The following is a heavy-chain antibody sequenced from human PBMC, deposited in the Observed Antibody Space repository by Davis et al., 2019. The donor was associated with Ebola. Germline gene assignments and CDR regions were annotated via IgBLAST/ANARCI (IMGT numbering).Heavy chain of an antibody. CDR2: IYYSGNT. J-gene: IGHJ3*02. V-gene: IGHV4-30-4*01. Sequence: MPSETLSLTCTVSGGSISNRDYYWSWVRQPPGKGLEWIGYIYYSGNTYYNPSLKSRVSISVETSKNHFSLNLSSVTAADTAVYYWARDKWEPTEHAFDIWGQGQWSPSLQ. CDR1: GGSISNRDYY. CDR3: ARDKWEPTEHAFDI. D-gene: IGHD1-26*01.